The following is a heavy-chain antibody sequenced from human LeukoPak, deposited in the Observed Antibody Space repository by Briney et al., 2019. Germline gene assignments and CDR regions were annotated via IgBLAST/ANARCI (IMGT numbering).Heavy chain of an antibody. CDR2: IFYSGRT. Sequence: PSETLSLTCTVSGGSISSYYWNWIRQPPGKGLEWIGYIFYSGRTNYNPSLKSRVTISVDTSKNQFSLKLSSVTAADTAVYYCARGPVGGTTYNDGDAFDIWGQGTMVTVSS. V-gene: IGHV4-59*01. CDR3: ARGPVGGTTYNDGDAFDI. D-gene: IGHD1-7*01. J-gene: IGHJ3*02. CDR1: GGSISSYY.